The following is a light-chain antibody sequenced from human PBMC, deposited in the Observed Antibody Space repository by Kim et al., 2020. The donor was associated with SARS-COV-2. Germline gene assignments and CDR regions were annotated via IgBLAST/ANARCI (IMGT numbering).Light chain of an antibody. CDR3: QRSSWPIT. CDR2: DTS. CDR1: QSIGGF. V-gene: IGKV3-11*01. J-gene: IGKJ5*01. Sequence: SLSRGEGATLSCRASQSIGGFLAWYQQRPGQTPRLLIYDTSKRATGIPARFSGSGSGTDFTLTISTLESEDFAIYYCQRSSWPITFGQGTRLEIK.